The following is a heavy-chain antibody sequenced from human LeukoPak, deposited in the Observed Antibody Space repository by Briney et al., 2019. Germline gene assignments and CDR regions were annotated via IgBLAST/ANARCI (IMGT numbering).Heavy chain of an antibody. D-gene: IGHD1-14*01. CDR1: GFTFDDYA. V-gene: IGHV3-43*02. J-gene: IGHJ3*02. Sequence: GGSLRLSCAASGFTFDDYAMHWVRQAPGKGPEWVSYVTANGGGTYYADSVKGRFVISRDNSKNSLYLQMNILRPEDTALYYCAKILNPHAYDIWGQGTMVTVSS. CDR2: VTANGGGT. CDR3: AKILNPHAYDI.